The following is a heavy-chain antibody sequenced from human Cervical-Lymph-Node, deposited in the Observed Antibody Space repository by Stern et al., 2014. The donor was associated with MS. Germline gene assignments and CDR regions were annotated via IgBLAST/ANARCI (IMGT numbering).Heavy chain of an antibody. D-gene: IGHD6-19*01. CDR1: GFTFSSYG. CDR2: IWHDGRNN. Sequence: VQLVESGGGVVQPGRSLRLTWATSGFTFSSYGMHWVRQATGKGLEWVTVIWHDGRNNYYDASVKSRFTISRDNSKRTRHQQMNSLRVEDTAIYYCARGSAVAGTDYWGQGTLVTVSS. CDR3: ARGSAVAGTDY. J-gene: IGHJ4*02. V-gene: IGHV3-33*04.